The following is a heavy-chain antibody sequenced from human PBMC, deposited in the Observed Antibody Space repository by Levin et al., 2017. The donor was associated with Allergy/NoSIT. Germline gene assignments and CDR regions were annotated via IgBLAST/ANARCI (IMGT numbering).Heavy chain of an antibody. CDR3: AKDGFDSSGWYYFDS. D-gene: IGHD6-19*01. V-gene: IGHV3-43*01. CDR2: ISWDGDST. CDR1: GFTFDDYN. Sequence: VASVKVSCAASGFTFDDYNMFWVRQAPGKGLEWVSLISWDGDSTYYADSVRGRFTISRDNSKNSLYLQMNSLKTDDTALYYCAKDGFDSSGWYYFDSWGQGTLVTVSS. J-gene: IGHJ4*02.